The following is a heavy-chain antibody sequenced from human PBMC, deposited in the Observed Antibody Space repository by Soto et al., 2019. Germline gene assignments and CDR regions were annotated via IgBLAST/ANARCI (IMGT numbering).Heavy chain of an antibody. CDR2: ISGSGGST. J-gene: IGHJ4*02. CDR1: GFTFSSYA. V-gene: IGHV3-23*01. D-gene: IGHD2-15*01. CDR3: AKVSDIVVVVAVDLDY. Sequence: GGSLRLSCAASGFTFSSYAMSWVRQAPGKGLEWVSAISGSGGSTYYADSVKGRFTISRDNSKNTLYLQMNSLRAEDTAVYYCAKVSDIVVVVAVDLDYWGQGTLVTVSS.